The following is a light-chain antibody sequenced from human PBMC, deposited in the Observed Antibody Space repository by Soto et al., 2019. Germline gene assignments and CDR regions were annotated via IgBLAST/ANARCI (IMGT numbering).Light chain of an antibody. V-gene: IGKV1-27*01. Sequence: DIQMTQSPSSLSASVGDRVTITCRASQAVNNYLAWYQQKPGRAPKLLIYAASTFQSGVPSRFSGGGSGTDFTLTISSLQPEDVATYYCQKYNNGPPATFGPGTKV. CDR1: QAVNNY. CDR3: QKYNNGPPAT. J-gene: IGKJ3*01. CDR2: AAS.